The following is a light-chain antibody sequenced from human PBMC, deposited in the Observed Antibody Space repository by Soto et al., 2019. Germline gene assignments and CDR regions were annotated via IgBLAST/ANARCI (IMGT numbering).Light chain of an antibody. CDR2: AVT. J-gene: IGLJ1*01. CDR3: SSYTSSRTL. V-gene: IGLV2-14*01. Sequence: QSVLTQPASASGSPGQSITISCTGTSSDVGGYTSVSWYQQHPGKAPKLMLYAVTTRPSGVSSRFSGSKSGNTASLTISGLQAEDEADYYCSSYTSSRTLFGTGTKVTVL. CDR1: SSDVGGYTS.